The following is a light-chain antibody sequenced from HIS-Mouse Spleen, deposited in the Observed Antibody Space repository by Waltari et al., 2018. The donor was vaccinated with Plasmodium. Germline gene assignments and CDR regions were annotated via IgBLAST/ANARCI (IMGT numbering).Light chain of an antibody. V-gene: IGKV1-5*03. J-gene: IGKJ2*01. CDR3: QQYNSYSPYT. Sequence: DIQMTQSPSTLSASVGHRVTLTCRASQSISSWLAWYHQKPGKAPKLLIYKASSLESGVPSRFSGSGSGTEFTLTISSLQPDDFATYYCQQYNSYSPYTFAQGTKLEIK. CDR2: KAS. CDR1: QSISSW.